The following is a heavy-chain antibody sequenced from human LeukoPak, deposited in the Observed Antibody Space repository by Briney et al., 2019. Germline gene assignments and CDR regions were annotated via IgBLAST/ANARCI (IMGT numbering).Heavy chain of an antibody. J-gene: IGHJ4*02. CDR2: LYSDGNT. CDR3: ARGVEPLAANTLAY. V-gene: IGHV3-53*01. CDR1: GFTVITND. D-gene: IGHD1-14*01. Sequence: GGSLRLSCSASGFTVITNDMTWVRQSPRKGLEWVSVLYSDGNTKYADSVQGRFTISRDNSKNTLYLEMNSLSPDDTAVYYCARGVEPLAANTLAYWGQGTLVTVSS.